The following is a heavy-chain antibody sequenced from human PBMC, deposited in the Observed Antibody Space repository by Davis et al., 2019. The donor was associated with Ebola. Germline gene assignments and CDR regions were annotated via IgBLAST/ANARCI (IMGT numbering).Heavy chain of an antibody. CDR3: AREIKRAEQGSYFDD. J-gene: IGHJ4*02. CDR1: GYTFTNYD. CDR2: MNPNSGNT. D-gene: IGHD6-13*01. V-gene: IGHV1-8*01. Sequence: AASVKVSCKASGYTFTNYDINWVRQATGEGLEWMGWMNPNSGNTGYAQKFQGRVTMTRNTSINTAYMELSRLRSEDSAVYYCAREIKRAEQGSYFDDWAREPWSPSPQ.